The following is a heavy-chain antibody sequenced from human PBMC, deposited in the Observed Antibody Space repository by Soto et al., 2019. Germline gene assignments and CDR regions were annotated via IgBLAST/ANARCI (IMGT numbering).Heavy chain of an antibody. V-gene: IGHV4-34*01. J-gene: IGHJ6*02. CDR1: GGSFSGYY. Sequence: QVQLQQWGAGLLKPSETLSLTCAVYGGSFSGYYWSWIRQPPGKGLEWIGEINHSGSTNYNPSLKGRVTISVDTSKNQFSLKRSSVTAADTAVYYCARGRWGQWLVKLDVWGQGTTVTVSS. CDR2: INHSGST. CDR3: ARGRWGQWLVKLDV. D-gene: IGHD6-19*01.